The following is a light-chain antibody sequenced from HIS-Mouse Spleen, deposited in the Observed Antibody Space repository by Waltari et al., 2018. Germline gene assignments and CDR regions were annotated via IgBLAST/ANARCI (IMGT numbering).Light chain of an antibody. Sequence: SYELTQPPSVSVSPGQTPRLTCSGDELPKKYAYWYQQKSGQAPVLVIYEDSKRPSGIPERFSGSSSGTMATLTISGAQVEDEADYYCYSTDSSGNHRVFGGGTKLTVL. J-gene: IGLJ2*01. V-gene: IGLV3-10*01. CDR1: ELPKKY. CDR3: YSTDSSGNHRV. CDR2: EDS.